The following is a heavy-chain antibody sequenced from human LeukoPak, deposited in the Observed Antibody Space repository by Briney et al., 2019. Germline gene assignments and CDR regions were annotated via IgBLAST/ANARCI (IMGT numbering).Heavy chain of an antibody. CDR2: ISYDGSNK. Sequence: GGSLRLSCAASGFTFSSYGMPWVRQAPGKGLEWVAVISYDGSNKYYADSVKGRFTISRDNSKNTLYLQMNSLRAEDTAVYYCAGWATVEEGGSLYYFDYWGQGTLVTVSS. CDR3: AGWATVEEGGSLYYFDY. V-gene: IGHV3-30*03. CDR1: GFTFSSYG. J-gene: IGHJ4*02. D-gene: IGHD4-23*01.